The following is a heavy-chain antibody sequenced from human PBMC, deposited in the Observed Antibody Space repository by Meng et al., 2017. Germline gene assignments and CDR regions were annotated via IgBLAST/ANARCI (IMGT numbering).Heavy chain of an antibody. J-gene: IGHJ4*02. CDR3: AHMYYDFWSGYSPSYYFDY. V-gene: IGHV2-5*02. CDR1: GFSLSTSGVG. D-gene: IGHD3-3*01. CDR2: IYWDDDK. Sequence: QLTLKEVVPTPLKPTQTLPLTCTFSGFSLSTSGVGVGWIRQPPGKALEWLALIYWDDDKRYSPSLKSRLTITKDTSKNQVVLTMTNMDPVDTATYYCAHMYYDFWSGYSPSYYFDYWGQGTLVTV.